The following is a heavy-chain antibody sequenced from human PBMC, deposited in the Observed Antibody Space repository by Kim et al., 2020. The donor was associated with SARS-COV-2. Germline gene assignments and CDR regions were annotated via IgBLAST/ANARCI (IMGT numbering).Heavy chain of an antibody. J-gene: IGHJ5*02. Sequence: GGSLRLSCEASGFTFSDYAMTWVRQAPGKGRDWVSAIVPGGFNIFYRDSVKGRFTFSRANSKNTLFPKMTTLKAEEPAVNYGAKNSERVRATFDPWGTGT. V-gene: IGHV3-23*01. CDR1: GFTFSDYA. CDR2: IVPGGFNI. CDR3: AKNSERVRATFDP. D-gene: IGHD1-1*01.